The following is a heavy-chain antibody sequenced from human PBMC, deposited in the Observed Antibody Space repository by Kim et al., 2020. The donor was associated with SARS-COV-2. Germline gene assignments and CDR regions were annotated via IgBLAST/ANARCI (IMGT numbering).Heavy chain of an antibody. CDR3: ASDPRITIFGGVNHFDY. CDR1: GGSISSGGYY. Sequence: SETLSLTCTVSGGSISSGGYYWSWLRQHPGKGLEWIGYIYYSGSTYYNPSLKSRVTITVDTSKNQFSLTLSSVTAADTAVYYCASDPRITIFGGVNHFDYWGQGTLVTVSS. CDR2: IYYSGST. J-gene: IGHJ4*02. D-gene: IGHD3-3*01. V-gene: IGHV4-31*03.